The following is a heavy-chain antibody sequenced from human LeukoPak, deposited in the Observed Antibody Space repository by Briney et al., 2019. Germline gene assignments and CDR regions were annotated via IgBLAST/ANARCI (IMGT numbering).Heavy chain of an antibody. CDR1: GGTFSTYA. J-gene: IGHJ4*02. CDR3: AYRDVLAVVPGGDY. D-gene: IGHD2-2*01. Sequence: SGKVSCKASGGTFSTYAISWVRQAPGQGLEWMGGIIPIFGTANYAQKFQGRVTITADESTSTAYMELSSLRSEDTAVYYCAYRDVLAVVPGGDYWGQGTLVTVSS. V-gene: IGHV1-69*13. CDR2: IIPIFGTA.